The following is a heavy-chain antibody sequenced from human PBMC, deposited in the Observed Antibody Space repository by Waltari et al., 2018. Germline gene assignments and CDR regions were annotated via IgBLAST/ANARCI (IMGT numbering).Heavy chain of an antibody. J-gene: IGHJ4*02. CDR1: GGSFSGYY. CDR3: ARRTAMVRHIDY. CDR2: INHSGST. D-gene: IGHD5-18*01. V-gene: IGHV4-34*01. Sequence: QVQLQQWGAGLLKPSETLSLTCAVYGGSFSGYYWSWTRQPPGKGLEWIGEINHSGSTNYNPSLKSRVTISVDTSKNQFSLKLSSVTAADTAVYYCARRTAMVRHIDYWGQGTLVTVSS.